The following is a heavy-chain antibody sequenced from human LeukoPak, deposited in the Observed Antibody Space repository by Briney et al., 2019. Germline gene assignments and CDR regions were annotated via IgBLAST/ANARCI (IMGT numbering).Heavy chain of an antibody. Sequence: GGSLRLSCAASGFTFDDYAMHWVRHAPGKGLEWVSGISWNSGSIGYADSVRGRFTISRDNAKNSLYLQMNSLRAEDTAVYYCAREIPAATVLFDYWGQGTQVTVSS. D-gene: IGHD6-25*01. CDR3: AREIPAATVLFDY. J-gene: IGHJ4*02. CDR1: GFTFDDYA. CDR2: ISWNSGSI. V-gene: IGHV3-9*01.